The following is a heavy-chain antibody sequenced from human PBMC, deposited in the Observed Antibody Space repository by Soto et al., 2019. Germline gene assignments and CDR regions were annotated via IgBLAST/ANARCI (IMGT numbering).Heavy chain of an antibody. D-gene: IGHD3-3*01. CDR1: GFTFSSYA. CDR2: ISGSGGST. V-gene: IGHV3-23*01. CDR3: AKDLGGLDYDFWSGYYFDY. Sequence: PGGSLRLSCAASGFTFSSYAMSWVRQAPGKGLEWVSAISGSGGSTYYADSVKGRFTISRDNSKNTLYLQMNSLRAEDTAVYYCAKDLGGLDYDFWSGYYFDYWGQGTLVTVSS. J-gene: IGHJ4*02.